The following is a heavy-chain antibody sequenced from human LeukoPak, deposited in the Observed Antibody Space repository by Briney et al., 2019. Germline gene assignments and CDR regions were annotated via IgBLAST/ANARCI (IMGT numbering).Heavy chain of an antibody. CDR1: GVSISSSDYY. CDR2: IYYSAST. V-gene: IGHV4-39*01. CDR3: ARFRYGGHVDY. Sequence: PSETLSLTCAVSGVSISSSDYYWGWVRPPPGKGLEGIGTIYYSASTFYNPSHKDRVTISVDKSKNQSSLNLSSLTAADTAVYYCARFRYGGHVDYWGQGTLVTVSS. J-gene: IGHJ4*02. D-gene: IGHD4-23*01.